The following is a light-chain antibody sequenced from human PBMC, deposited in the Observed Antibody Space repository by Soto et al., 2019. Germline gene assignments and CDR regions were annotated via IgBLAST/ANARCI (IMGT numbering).Light chain of an antibody. J-gene: IGLJ1*01. CDR1: SSDIGSYNL. CDR3: CSYTGGRTHYV. V-gene: IGLV2-23*01. Sequence: QAASVSGSPGQSITISCTGSSSDIGSYNLVSWYQQRPGKAPKLLIFEGSKRPSGISDRFSGSKSGNTASLTISGLQAEDESDYYCCSYTGGRTHYVFGPGTKLTVL. CDR2: EGS.